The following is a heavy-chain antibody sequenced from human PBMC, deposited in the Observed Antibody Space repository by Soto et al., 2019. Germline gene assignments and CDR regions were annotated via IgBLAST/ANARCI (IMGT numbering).Heavy chain of an antibody. J-gene: IGHJ5*02. CDR2: IYYSGST. D-gene: IGHD3-3*01. CDR1: GGSISSYY. Sequence: SETLSLTCTVSGGSISSYYWSWIRQPPGKGLEWIGYIYYSGSTNYNPSLKSRVTISVDTSKNQFSLKLSSVTAADTAVYYCARVVGAIFGVVIRPIEGWFDPWGQGTLVTVSS. V-gene: IGHV4-59*01. CDR3: ARVVGAIFGVVIRPIEGWFDP.